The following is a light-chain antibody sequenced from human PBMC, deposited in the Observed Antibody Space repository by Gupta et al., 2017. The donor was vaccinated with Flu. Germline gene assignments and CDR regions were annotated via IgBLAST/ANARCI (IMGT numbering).Light chain of an antibody. CDR2: TAS. CDR3: QQSFSTPHT. V-gene: IGKV1-39*01. Sequence: DIQMTQSPSSLSASVGDRVTISCRASQSISSYLNWYQQKPGKAPKLLIYTASSLQSGVPSRFSGSGSGTDFTLTISGLQPGDFATYYCQQSFSTPHTFGQGTKLEIK. CDR1: QSISSY. J-gene: IGKJ2*01.